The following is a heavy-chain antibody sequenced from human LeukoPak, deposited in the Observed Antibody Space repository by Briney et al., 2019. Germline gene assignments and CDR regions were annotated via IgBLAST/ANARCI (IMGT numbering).Heavy chain of an antibody. V-gene: IGHV3-15*01. D-gene: IGHD6-19*01. CDR1: GFTFSKAW. Sequence: GGSLRLSCAASGFTFSKAWMSWVRQAPGKGLEWIGRIQTKTDGETTEYAAPVKGRFTISRDDSKNTLCLQMNSLKTEDTAMYYCTTGSGGSPFYYWGQGTLVTVSS. J-gene: IGHJ4*02. CDR2: IQTKTDGETT. CDR3: TTGSGGSPFYY.